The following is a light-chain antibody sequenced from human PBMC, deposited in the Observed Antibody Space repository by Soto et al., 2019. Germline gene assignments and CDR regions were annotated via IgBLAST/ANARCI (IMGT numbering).Light chain of an antibody. Sequence: EIVMTQSPGTLSLSPGERATLSCRARQSVSRYLAWYQQKPDQAPRLLIYDAFNRATGIPARFSGSGSGTDFTLTISSLEPEDFVVYYCQQRSNWPITFGQGTRLEI. J-gene: IGKJ5*01. CDR1: QSVSRY. CDR3: QQRSNWPIT. CDR2: DAF. V-gene: IGKV3-11*01.